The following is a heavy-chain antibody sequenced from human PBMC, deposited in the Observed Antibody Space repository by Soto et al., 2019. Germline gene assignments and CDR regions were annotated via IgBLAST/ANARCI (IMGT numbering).Heavy chain of an antibody. V-gene: IGHV4-59*01. D-gene: IGHD3-16*01. CDR3: AWAGQPYAWAENWFDP. CDR2: IYYSGST. J-gene: IGHJ5*02. CDR1: GGSISSYY. Sequence: PSETLSLTCTVSGGSISSYYWSWIRQPPGKGLGWIGYIYYSGSTNYNPSLKSRVTISVDTSKNQFSLKLSSVTAADTAVFYCAWAGQPYAWAENWFDPWGQGTLVTVSS.